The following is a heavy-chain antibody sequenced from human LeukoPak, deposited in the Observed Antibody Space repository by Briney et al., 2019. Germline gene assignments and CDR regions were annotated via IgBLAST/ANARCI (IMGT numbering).Heavy chain of an antibody. Sequence: GGSLRLSCAASGFTFSSYWMHWVRQAPGKGLEWVSGVTSYDTSTYYADSVNGRFTISRDNSKSTLYLQMNSLRAEDTAIYYCAKTQSPSPYDAMDVWGQGTTVTVSS. CDR3: AKTQSPSPYDAMDV. CDR2: VTSYDTST. D-gene: IGHD6-6*01. CDR1: GFTFSSYW. V-gene: IGHV3-23*01. J-gene: IGHJ6*02.